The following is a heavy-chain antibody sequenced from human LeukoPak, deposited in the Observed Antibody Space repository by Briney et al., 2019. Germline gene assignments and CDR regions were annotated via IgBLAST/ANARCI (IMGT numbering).Heavy chain of an antibody. V-gene: IGHV4-4*02. J-gene: IGHJ3*02. CDR2: IHHSGST. Sequence: SGTLSLTCAVSGGSISTNNWWTRVRRHPGKGLEWIGEIHHSGSTAYNPSLKSRVTISPDKSKNQFSLTLTSVTAADTAVYFCARAPLSGTYYTDAFDIWGQGTMVTVSS. CDR1: GGSISTNNW. D-gene: IGHD1-26*01. CDR3: ARAPLSGTYYTDAFDI.